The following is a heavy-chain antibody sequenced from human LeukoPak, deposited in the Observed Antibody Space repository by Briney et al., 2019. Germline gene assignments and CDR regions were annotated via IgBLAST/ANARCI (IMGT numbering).Heavy chain of an antibody. D-gene: IGHD3-10*01. CDR1: GFTFGDYA. CDR2: IRSKVYGGTT. CDR3: TGSFGELSFFAH. V-gene: IGHV3-49*04. J-gene: IGHJ4*02. Sequence: GRSLRLSCTTSGFTFGDYAMSWVRRAPGKGLEWVGFIRSKVYGGTTEYAASVKGRFTISRDDSKSIAYLQVNSLKTEDTAVYYCTGSFGELSFFAHWGQGTLVTVSS.